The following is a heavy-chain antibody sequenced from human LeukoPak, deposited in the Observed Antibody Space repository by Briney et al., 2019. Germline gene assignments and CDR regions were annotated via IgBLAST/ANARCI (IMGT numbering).Heavy chain of an antibody. D-gene: IGHD4-17*01. V-gene: IGHV3-30*18. J-gene: IGHJ4*02. CDR3: ADDYGANFDS. CDR1: GFTFINYG. CDR2: ISHDGSDE. Sequence: PGGSLRLSCAASGFTFINYGMHWVRQAPGKGLEWVAVISHDGSDERYADSVKGRFTISRDNSKSTLYLQMNSLRVEDTAMYYCADDYGANFDSWGQGTLVTVSS.